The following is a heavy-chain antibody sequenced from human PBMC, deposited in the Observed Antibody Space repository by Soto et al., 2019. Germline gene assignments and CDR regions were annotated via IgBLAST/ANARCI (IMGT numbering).Heavy chain of an antibody. D-gene: IGHD1-26*01. V-gene: IGHV4-30-2*01. CDR2: INHLETT. Sequence: SETLSLTCTVSGASITFGGYSWSWVRQTPGKGLEWIGYINHLETTFYNPSFESRLTLSIDRAKNQFSLKLHSMSAADRAVYFCARGGGSDSFDYWGQGILVTVSS. CDR1: GASITFGGYS. CDR3: ARGGGSDSFDY. J-gene: IGHJ4*02.